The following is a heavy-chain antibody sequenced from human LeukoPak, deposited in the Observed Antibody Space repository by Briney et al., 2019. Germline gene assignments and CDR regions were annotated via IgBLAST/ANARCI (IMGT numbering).Heavy chain of an antibody. CDR3: ARMPAAGMGPVLEY. Sequence: GALRLSCVASGFNFSYYFFYWIRPAPGQGMEWGSYNSSIGSTIQYAASVKGRFTISRDNAKNSLYLQMNSLRAEDTAVCYCARMPAAGMGPVLEYWGQGALVTVSS. J-gene: IGHJ4*02. CDR2: NSSIGSTI. V-gene: IGHV3-11*04. CDR1: GFNFSYYF. D-gene: IGHD6-13*01.